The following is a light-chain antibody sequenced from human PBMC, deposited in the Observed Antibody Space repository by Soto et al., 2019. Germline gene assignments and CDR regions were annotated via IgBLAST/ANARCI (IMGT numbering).Light chain of an antibody. V-gene: IGKV3-15*01. CDR2: DAS. Sequence: VLTQCPSTLSFSPWERSTLSFMASESVSRNLAWYQQKPGQAPRLLIYDASTRATGIPDRFSGGGSGTEFTLTISSLQSEDFVVYYCQQYNSWPPITFGQGTRLEIK. J-gene: IGKJ5*01. CDR1: ESVSRN. CDR3: QQYNSWPPIT.